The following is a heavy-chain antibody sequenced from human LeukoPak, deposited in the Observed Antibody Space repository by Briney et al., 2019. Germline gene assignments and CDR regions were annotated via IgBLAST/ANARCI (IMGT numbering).Heavy chain of an antibody. D-gene: IGHD4-17*01. J-gene: IGHJ6*04. CDR3: ARDGTTVSPAV. CDR2: MYYSGST. V-gene: IGHV4-39*07. CDR1: GGSISSNEYY. Sequence: SETLSLTCNVSGGSISSNEYYWGWIRQPPGKGREWIANMYYSGSTYYNPSLKSRVTISTDTSKNQLSLKLSSVTAADTAVYYCARDGTTVSPAVWGKGTTVTVSS.